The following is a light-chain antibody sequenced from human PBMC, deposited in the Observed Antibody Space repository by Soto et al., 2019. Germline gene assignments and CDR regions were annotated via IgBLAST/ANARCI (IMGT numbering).Light chain of an antibody. Sequence: IQMTQSPSFVAAYVGDRVTITCLAHQGISRWLAWYQQRPGKAPELLLYGADSLQSGLPSRFSSSGSGKDFTLTISSLQPEDFATYYCHQANSFPLTFGQGTRLAI. CDR2: GAD. V-gene: IGKV1-12*01. CDR1: QGISRW. J-gene: IGKJ5*01. CDR3: HQANSFPLT.